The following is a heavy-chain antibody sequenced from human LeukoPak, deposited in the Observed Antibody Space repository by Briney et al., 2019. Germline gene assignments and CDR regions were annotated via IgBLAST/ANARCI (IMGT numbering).Heavy chain of an antibody. CDR1: GGSISSHY. J-gene: IGHJ5*02. CDR2: IYYSGST. V-gene: IGHV4-59*11. Sequence: SETLSLTCTVSGGSISSHYWSWIRQPPGKGPEWIGYIYYSGSTNYNPSLKSRVTISVDTSKNQFSLKLSSVTAADTAVYYCARDPSGEWDRFDPWGQGTLVTVSS. D-gene: IGHD3-16*01. CDR3: ARDPSGEWDRFDP.